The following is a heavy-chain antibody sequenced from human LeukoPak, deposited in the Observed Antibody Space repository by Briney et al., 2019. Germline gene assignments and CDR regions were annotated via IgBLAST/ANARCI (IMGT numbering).Heavy chain of an antibody. CDR2: IYYSGST. J-gene: IGHJ4*02. CDR3: ARAPFEGSGWYIYYFDY. D-gene: IGHD6-19*01. CDR1: GGSISGSSYY. V-gene: IGHV4-61*01. Sequence: NPSETLSLTCTVSGGSISGSSYYWSWIRQPPGKGLEWLGYIYYSGSTNYNPSLKSRVTISVDMSKNQFSLKLSSVTAADTAVYYCARAPFEGSGWYIYYFDYWGQGTLVTVSS.